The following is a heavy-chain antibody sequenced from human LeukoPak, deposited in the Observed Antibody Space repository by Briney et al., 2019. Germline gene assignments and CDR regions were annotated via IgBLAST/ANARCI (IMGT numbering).Heavy chain of an antibody. V-gene: IGHV1-2*02. CDR1: GYTLTGYY. CDR2: INPDSGGT. D-gene: IGHD2-2*01. CDR3: ARDGLGYCSSTSCLNDAFDI. Sequence: ASVKVSCKASGYTLTGYYMDWVRQAPGQGLEWMGWINPDSGGTNYAQKFQGSVPMSRETSISTAYMELSRQRSDDTAVYYCARDGLGYCSSTSCLNDAFDIWGQGTMVTVSS. J-gene: IGHJ3*02.